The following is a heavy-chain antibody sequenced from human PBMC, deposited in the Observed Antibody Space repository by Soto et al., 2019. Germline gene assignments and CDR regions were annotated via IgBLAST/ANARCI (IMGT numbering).Heavy chain of an antibody. CDR3: AREWARGRRVTILPGMDV. Sequence: QVQLVQSGAEVKKPGASVKVSCKASGYTFTGYYMHWVRQAPGQGLEWMGWINPNSGGTNYAQKFQGWVTMTRDTSISTAYMELSRLRSDDTAVYYCAREWARGRRVTILPGMDVWGQGTTVTVSS. CDR2: INPNSGGT. J-gene: IGHJ6*02. D-gene: IGHD3-3*01. V-gene: IGHV1-2*04. CDR1: GYTFTGYY.